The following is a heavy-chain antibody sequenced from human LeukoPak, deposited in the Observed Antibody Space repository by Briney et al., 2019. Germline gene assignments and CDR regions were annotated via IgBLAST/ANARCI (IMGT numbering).Heavy chain of an antibody. D-gene: IGHD6-6*01. J-gene: IGHJ4*02. CDR2: INPSGGST. V-gene: IGHV1-46*01. Sequence: GASVKVSCKTSGYTFTSYYMHWVRQAPGQGLEWMGIINPSGGSTNYAQKFQGRVTMTRDTSISTAYMELSRLRSDDTAVYYCAREILEVDYSSSTFDSWGQGTLVTVSS. CDR1: GYTFTSYY. CDR3: AREILEVDYSSSTFDS.